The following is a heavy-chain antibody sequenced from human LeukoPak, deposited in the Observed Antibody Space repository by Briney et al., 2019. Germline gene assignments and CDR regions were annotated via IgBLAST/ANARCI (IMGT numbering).Heavy chain of an antibody. D-gene: IGHD5-12*01. CDR2: ISAYNGNT. CDR3: ARDSLNSGYDGEVDY. V-gene: IGHV1-18*04. CDR1: GYTFTSYG. Sequence: ASVKVSRKASGYTFTSYGISWMRQAPGQGLEWMGWISAYNGNTNYAQKLQGRVTMTTDTSTSTAYMELRSLRSDDTAVYYCARDSLNSGYDGEVDYWGQGILVTVSS. J-gene: IGHJ4*02.